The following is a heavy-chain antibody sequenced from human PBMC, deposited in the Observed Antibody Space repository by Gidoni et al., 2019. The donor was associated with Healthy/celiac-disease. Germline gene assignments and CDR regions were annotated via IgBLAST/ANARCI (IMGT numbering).Heavy chain of an antibody. V-gene: IGHV4-31*02. CDR1: GYY. Sequence: GYYWSWIRQHPGKGLEWIGYIYYSGSTYYNPSLKSRVTISVDTSKNQFSLKLSSVTAADTAVYYCARAYYDILTGSAYSSWFDPWGQGTLVTVSS. J-gene: IGHJ5*02. D-gene: IGHD3-9*01. CDR3: ARAYYDILTGSAYSSWFDP. CDR2: IYYSGST.